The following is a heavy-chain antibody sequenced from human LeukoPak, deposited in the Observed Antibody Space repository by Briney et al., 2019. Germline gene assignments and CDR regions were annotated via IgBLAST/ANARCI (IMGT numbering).Heavy chain of an antibody. D-gene: IGHD3-22*01. Sequence: GGSLRLSCAASGFTFSDAWMSWVRQAPGKGLEWVGRIKSKTDGGTTDYAATVKGRFTMYRDDSKSTMYLHMHSLNSDDAAVYYCTTDNYDDTRRGYWGQGILVTVSS. CDR2: IKSKTDGGTT. CDR1: GFTFSDAW. V-gene: IGHV3-15*01. CDR3: TTDNYDDTRRGY. J-gene: IGHJ4*02.